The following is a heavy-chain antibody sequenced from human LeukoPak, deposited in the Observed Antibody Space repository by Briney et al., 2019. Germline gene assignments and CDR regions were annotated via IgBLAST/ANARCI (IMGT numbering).Heavy chain of an antibody. Sequence: GGSLRLSCAASGFTFSTCAMSWVRQAPGKGLEWVSAINGSGTRTYYADSLKGRFTVSRDNSDNTLYLQMHSLAAEDTAVYYCAKEDSRGHWFDYWGQGTLVTVPS. D-gene: IGHD3-22*01. CDR3: AKEDSRGHWFDY. CDR2: INGSGTRT. J-gene: IGHJ4*02. CDR1: GFTFSTCA. V-gene: IGHV3-23*01.